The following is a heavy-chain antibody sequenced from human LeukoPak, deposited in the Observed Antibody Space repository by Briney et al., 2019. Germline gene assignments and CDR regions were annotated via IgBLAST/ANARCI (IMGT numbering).Heavy chain of an antibody. D-gene: IGHD5-12*01. CDR3: AKDRYGDYEAPFHYYMDA. Sequence: ASVTVSCTASGYTFSGFYIHWVRQAPGHGREWMGWINPNSGVTNYAQKLQGRVTITRDTSIDTAYMQLSRLRSDDTAVYYCAKDRYGDYEAPFHYYMDAWGRGTTVTVSS. CDR1: GYTFSGFY. V-gene: IGHV1-2*02. J-gene: IGHJ6*03. CDR2: INPNSGVT.